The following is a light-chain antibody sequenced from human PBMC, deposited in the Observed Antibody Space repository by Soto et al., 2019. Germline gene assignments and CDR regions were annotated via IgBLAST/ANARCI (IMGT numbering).Light chain of an antibody. Sequence: EIVMTQSPATLSVSPGEKTTLSCRASQIVSSNLAWYQQKPGQAPRLLIYGASTRATGIPARFSGSGSGTEFTLTISSLQSEDFAVYYCQQYNNWPYYTFGQGTKVDIK. J-gene: IGKJ2*01. CDR1: QIVSSN. V-gene: IGKV3-15*01. CDR3: QQYNNWPYYT. CDR2: GAS.